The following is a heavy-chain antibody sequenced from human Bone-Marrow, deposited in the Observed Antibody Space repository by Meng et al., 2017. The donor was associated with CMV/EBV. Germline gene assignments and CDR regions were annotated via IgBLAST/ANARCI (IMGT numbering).Heavy chain of an antibody. CDR3: ARLIAALKRSMDV. CDR1: GFTFSSYS. CDR2: ISSSSYI. J-gene: IGHJ6*02. Sequence: GGSLRLSCAASGFTFSSYSMNWVRQAPGKGLEWVSSISSSSYIYYADSVKGRFTISRDNAKNSLYLQMSSLRAEDTAVYYCARLIAALKRSMDVWGQGTTVTVSS. D-gene: IGHD6-6*01. V-gene: IGHV3-21*01.